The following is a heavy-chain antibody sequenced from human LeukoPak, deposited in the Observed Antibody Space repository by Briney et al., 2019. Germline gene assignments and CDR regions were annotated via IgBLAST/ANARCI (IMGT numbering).Heavy chain of an antibody. V-gene: IGHV3-48*02. J-gene: IGHJ4*02. Sequence: GGSRRLSCAASGFTFSSYSMNWVRQAPGKGLEWVSYISSSSSSIYYADSVKGRFTISRDNAKNSLYLQMNSLSDEDTAVYYCARDPTQYLRYGHFDYWGQGTLVTVSS. D-gene: IGHD5/OR15-5a*01. CDR2: ISSSSSSI. CDR3: ARDPTQYLRYGHFDY. CDR1: GFTFSSYS.